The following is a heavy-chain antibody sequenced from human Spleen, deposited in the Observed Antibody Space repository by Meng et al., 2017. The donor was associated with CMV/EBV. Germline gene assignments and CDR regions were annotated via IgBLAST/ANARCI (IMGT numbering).Heavy chain of an antibody. Sequence: ASVKVSCKASGYTFTAYYMHWVRQAPGQGFEYMGLINPRGGTTHYAQKFQGRVTMTIDTSTSTVYMELSSLRSEDTAMYYCAAYSNYWYWGQGTLVTVSS. CDR3: AAYSNYWY. J-gene: IGHJ4*02. CDR2: INPRGGTT. V-gene: IGHV1-46*01. D-gene: IGHD4-11*01. CDR1: GYTFTAYY.